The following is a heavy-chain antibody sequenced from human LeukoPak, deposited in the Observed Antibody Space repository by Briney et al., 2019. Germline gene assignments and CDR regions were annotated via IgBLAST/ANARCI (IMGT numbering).Heavy chain of an antibody. V-gene: IGHV6-1*01. CDR1: GDSVSSNSAA. CDR3: AKGGGATPRFDY. CDR2: TYYRSKWYN. J-gene: IGHJ4*02. D-gene: IGHD1-26*01. Sequence: SQTLSLTCAISGDSVSSNSAAWNWIRQSPSRGLEWLGRTYYRSKWYNDYAVSVKSRITINPDTSKNQFSLQLNSVTPEDTAVYYRAKGGGATPRFDYWGQGTLVTVSS.